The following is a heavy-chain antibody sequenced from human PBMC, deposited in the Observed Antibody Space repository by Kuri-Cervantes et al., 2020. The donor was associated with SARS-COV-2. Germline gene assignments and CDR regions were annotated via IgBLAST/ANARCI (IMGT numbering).Heavy chain of an antibody. CDR2: ISYDGSNK. CDR3: ARVVTMVRGVIENGMDV. CDR1: VYPFSSYA. D-gene: IGHD3-10*01. J-gene: IGHJ6*02. Sequence: LSLTCAASVYPFSSYAMHWVRQAPGRGVEWGAVISYDGSNKYYADSVKGRFTISRDNSKNTLYLQMNSLRAEDTAVYYCARVVTMVRGVIENGMDVWGQGTTVTVSS. V-gene: IGHV3-30-3*01.